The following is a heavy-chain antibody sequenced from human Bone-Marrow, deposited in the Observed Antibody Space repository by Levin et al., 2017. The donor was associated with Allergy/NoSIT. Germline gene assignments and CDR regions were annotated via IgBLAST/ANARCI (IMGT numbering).Heavy chain of an antibody. CDR2: ISFDGRRK. CDR3: VNSRDSSGSYGHFNY. D-gene: IGHD3-22*01. CDR1: RISFSSYG. V-gene: IGHV3-30*18. J-gene: IGHJ1*01. Sequence: PGGSLRLLCEAPRISFSSYGMHWVRQAPGKGLEWVAVISFDGRRKDYAESVKGRFSISRDNSKNTLYLQMNSLSVDDTAMYYCVNSRDSSGSYGHFNYWGRGTLVIVSS.